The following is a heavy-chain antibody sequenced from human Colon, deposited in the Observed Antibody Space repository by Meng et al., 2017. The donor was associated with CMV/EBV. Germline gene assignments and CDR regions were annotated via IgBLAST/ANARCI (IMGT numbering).Heavy chain of an antibody. CDR3: ARGDCSGGGCYYFDS. CDR1: GGSFSNYQ. CDR2: IYFSGNT. D-gene: IGHD2-15*01. V-gene: IGHV4-59*01. Sequence: SETLSLTCTVSGGSFSNYQWNWIRQPPGQGLEWIGYIYFSGNTNYNPSLQSRVTMSVDTSKNQFSLRLQSVTAADTAFYYCARGDCSGGGCYYFDSWGQGSLVTVSS. J-gene: IGHJ4*02.